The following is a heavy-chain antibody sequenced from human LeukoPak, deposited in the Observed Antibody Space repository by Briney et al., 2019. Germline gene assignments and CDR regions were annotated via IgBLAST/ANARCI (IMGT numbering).Heavy chain of an antibody. Sequence: GGSLRLSCVASQFTFHTYAMSWVRQRPGKGPEWVSTISSSGETTDYAESVKGRFIISRDNTKNTLYLQIESPRVDDTAIYYCAKDPRAMGQYFFDDWGQGSLVIVSS. CDR2: ISSSGETT. CDR3: AKDPRAMGQYFFDD. CDR1: QFTFHTYA. V-gene: IGHV3-23*01. D-gene: IGHD3-16*01. J-gene: IGHJ4*01.